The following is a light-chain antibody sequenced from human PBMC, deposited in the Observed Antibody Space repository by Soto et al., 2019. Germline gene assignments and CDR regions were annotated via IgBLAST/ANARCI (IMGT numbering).Light chain of an antibody. V-gene: IGKV1-5*03. CDR1: QSISTW. Sequence: DIQMTQSPSTLSASVGDSFTVTCRAIQSISTWLAWYQQKPGKAPKFLIYKASDLEIGVPSRFSGSGSGTEFTLTISSLQPDDFATYYCQHYNSYSEAFGQGTKVDIK. CDR3: QHYNSYSEA. CDR2: KAS. J-gene: IGKJ1*01.